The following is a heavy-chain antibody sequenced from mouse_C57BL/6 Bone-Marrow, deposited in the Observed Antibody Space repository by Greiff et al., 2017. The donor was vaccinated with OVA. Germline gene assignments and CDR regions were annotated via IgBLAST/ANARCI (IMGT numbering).Heavy chain of an antibody. J-gene: IGHJ1*03. V-gene: IGHV1-64*01. D-gene: IGHD1-1*01. Sequence: QVQLQQPGAELVKPGASVKLSCKASGYTFTSYWMHWVKQRPGPGLEWIGMIHPNSGSTNYNEKFKSKATLTVDKSSSTAYMQLSSLTSEDSAVYYCARKDYGTWYFDVWGTGTTVTVSS. CDR1: GYTFTSYW. CDR2: IHPNSGST. CDR3: ARKDYGTWYFDV.